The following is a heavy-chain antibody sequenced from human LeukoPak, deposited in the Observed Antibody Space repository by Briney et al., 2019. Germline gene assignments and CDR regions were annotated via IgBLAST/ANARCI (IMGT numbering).Heavy chain of an antibody. CDR2: ISSSSSTI. CDR1: GFTFSSYS. CDR3: ARDSPSYSSGWYDFDY. V-gene: IGHV3-48*02. D-gene: IGHD6-19*01. J-gene: IGHJ4*02. Sequence: PGGSLRLSCAASGFTFSSYSMNWVRQAPGKGLEWVSYISSSSSTIYYADSVKGRFTISRDNAKNSLYLQMNSLRDEDTAVYYCARDSPSYSSGWYDFDYWGQGTLVTVSS.